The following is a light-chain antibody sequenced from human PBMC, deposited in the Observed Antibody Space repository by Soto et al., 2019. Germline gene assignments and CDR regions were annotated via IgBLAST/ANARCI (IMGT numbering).Light chain of an antibody. CDR1: SSNIGALFD. CDR3: QSYDSSLGGSV. Sequence: QPVLTQPPSVSGAPGQTVTISCTGGSSNIGALFDVHWYQQLPGAAPKLLIYGNINRPSGVPDRFSGSKSGTSASLAITGIRAEDEADYYCQSYDSSLGGSVFGTGTKLTVL. J-gene: IGLJ1*01. V-gene: IGLV1-40*01. CDR2: GNI.